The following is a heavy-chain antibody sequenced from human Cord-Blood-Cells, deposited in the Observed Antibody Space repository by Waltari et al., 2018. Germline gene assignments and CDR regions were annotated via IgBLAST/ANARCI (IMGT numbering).Heavy chain of an antibody. D-gene: IGHD1-20*01. CDR3: ATRDDNWNWFDP. J-gene: IGHJ5*02. Sequence: QVQLQQWGAGLLKPSETLSLTCAVYGGSFSGYYWSWIRQPPVKGLEWIGEINHSGSTNYNPSLKSRVTISVDTSKNQFSLKLSSVTAADTAVYDCATRDDNWNWFDPWGQGTLVTVSS. CDR1: GGSFSGYY. CDR2: INHSGST. V-gene: IGHV4-34*01.